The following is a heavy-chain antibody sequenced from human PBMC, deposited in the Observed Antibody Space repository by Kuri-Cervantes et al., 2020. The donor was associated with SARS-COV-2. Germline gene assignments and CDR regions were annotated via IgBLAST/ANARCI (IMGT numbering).Heavy chain of an antibody. Sequence: GGSLRLSCAASGVTFSSYGMHWVRQAPGKGLEWVAVISYDGSNKYYADSVKGRFTISRDNSKNTLYLQMNSLRDEDTAVYYCARDQGIVEDWFDPWGQGTLVTVSS. CDR3: ARDQGIVEDWFDP. CDR2: ISYDGSNK. CDR1: GVTFSSYG. V-gene: IGHV3-30*03. J-gene: IGHJ5*02. D-gene: IGHD1-26*01.